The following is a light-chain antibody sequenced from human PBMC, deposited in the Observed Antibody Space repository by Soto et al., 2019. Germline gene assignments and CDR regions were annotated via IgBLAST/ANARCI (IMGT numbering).Light chain of an antibody. J-gene: IGKJ1*01. CDR1: QTLLHSNGHNY. CDR3: MQTLQTPPWT. V-gene: IGKV2-28*01. Sequence: DVVMTQSPLSLPVIPGAPASISCRSSQTLLHSNGHNYLDWYLQKPGQSPQLLIYLGSNRASGVPDRFSCSGSCTEFTLKISRVEAEDVGIYYCMQTLQTPPWTFGQGTKVEIK. CDR2: LGS.